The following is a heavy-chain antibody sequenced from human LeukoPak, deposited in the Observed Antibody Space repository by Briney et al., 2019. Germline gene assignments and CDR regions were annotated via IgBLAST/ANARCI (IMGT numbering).Heavy chain of an antibody. D-gene: IGHD2-21*01. V-gene: IGHV3-11*04. CDR2: ISSSGSSI. CDR3: ARGPIVVVIAPAY. Sequence: PGGSLRLSCAASGFTFSDYYMSWIRRAPGKGPEWVSYISSSGSSIYYADSVEGRFTISRDNAKNSLHLQMNSLRAEDTAVYYCARGPIVVVIAPAYWGQGTLATVSS. J-gene: IGHJ4*02. CDR1: GFTFSDYY.